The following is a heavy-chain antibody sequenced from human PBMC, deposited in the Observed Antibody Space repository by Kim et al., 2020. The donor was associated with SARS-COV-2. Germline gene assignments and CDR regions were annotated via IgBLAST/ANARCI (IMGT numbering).Heavy chain of an antibody. V-gene: IGHV1-24*01. D-gene: IGHD3-16*01. Sequence: VRQVPGKGLGWMGGFHPEDVETVYAQKFQGRVTMTEDTSTDTAYMELTSLRPEDTAIYYCATLTSWGYWGQGTLVTVSS. CDR2: FHPEDVET. J-gene: IGHJ4*02. CDR3: ATLTSWGY.